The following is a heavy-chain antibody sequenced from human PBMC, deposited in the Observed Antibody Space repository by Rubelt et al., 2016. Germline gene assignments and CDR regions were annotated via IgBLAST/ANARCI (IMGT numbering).Heavy chain of an antibody. J-gene: IGHJ4*02. CDR3: ARDPLPVRGVIMTPTH. D-gene: IGHD3-10*01. Sequence: VQLVQSGAEVKKPGSSVKVSCKASGGTFTGYYMHWVRQAPGQGLEWMGWINPNSGGTNYAQKFHGRVTMTRETSISTAYMELSRLRSDDTAVYYCARDPLPVRGVIMTPTHWGQGTLVTVSS. CDR2: INPNSGGT. V-gene: IGHV1-2*02. CDR1: GGTFTGYY.